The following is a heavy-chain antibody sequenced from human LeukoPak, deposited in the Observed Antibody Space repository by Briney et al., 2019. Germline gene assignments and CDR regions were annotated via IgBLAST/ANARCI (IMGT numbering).Heavy chain of an antibody. Sequence: GESLKISCKGSGYSFTSYWIGWGRQMPGKGVEGRGIIYPGDSDTRYSPSFQGQVTISADKSISTAYLQWSSLKASDTAMYYCARLGRGDILTGYLDYWGQGTLVTVSS. V-gene: IGHV5-51*01. CDR2: IYPGDSDT. CDR3: ARLGRGDILTGYLDY. D-gene: IGHD3-9*01. J-gene: IGHJ4*02. CDR1: GYSFTSYW.